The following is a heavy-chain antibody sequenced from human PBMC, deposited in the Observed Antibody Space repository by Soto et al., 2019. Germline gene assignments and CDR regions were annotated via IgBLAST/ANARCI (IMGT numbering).Heavy chain of an antibody. CDR1: GASMKSYH. J-gene: IGHJ5*02. D-gene: IGHD6-13*01. CDR3: ARDQGEAAACITWFDP. Sequence: QVQLQASGPGLVKPSETLSLTCTVSGASMKSYHWSWIRQPAGKGLEWIGHIHSSGSTNYNPSLKSRVTMSADTSKNQCSLRLMSLTAADTAVYYCARDQGEAAACITWFDPWRQGSLVTVSS. V-gene: IGHV4-4*07. CDR2: IHSSGST.